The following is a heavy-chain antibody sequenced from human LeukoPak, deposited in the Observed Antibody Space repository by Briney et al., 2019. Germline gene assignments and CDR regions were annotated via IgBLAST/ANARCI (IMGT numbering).Heavy chain of an antibody. V-gene: IGHV3-21*01. Sequence: GGSLRLSCVASGFTFNNFAMNWVRQAPGKGLEWVSSISSSSSYIYYADSVKGRFTISRDNAKNSLYLQMNSLRAEDTAVYYCARDARGGYQLPHYGMDVWGQGTTVTVSS. D-gene: IGHD2-2*01. J-gene: IGHJ6*02. CDR3: ARDARGGYQLPHYGMDV. CDR1: GFTFNNFA. CDR2: ISSSSSYI.